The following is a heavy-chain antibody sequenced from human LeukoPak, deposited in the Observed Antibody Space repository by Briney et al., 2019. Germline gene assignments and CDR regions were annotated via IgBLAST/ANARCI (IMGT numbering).Heavy chain of an antibody. CDR3: TTVAAWSGYSPSFDY. V-gene: IGHV3-15*07. Sequence: PGGSLRLSCAASGFTFSNAWMNWVRQAPGKGLEWVGRIKSKTDGGTTDYAAPVKGRFTISRDDSKNMLYLQMNSLKTEDTAVYYCTTVAAWSGYSPSFDYWGQGTLVTVSS. J-gene: IGHJ4*02. D-gene: IGHD3-3*01. CDR2: IKSKTDGGTT. CDR1: GFTFSNAW.